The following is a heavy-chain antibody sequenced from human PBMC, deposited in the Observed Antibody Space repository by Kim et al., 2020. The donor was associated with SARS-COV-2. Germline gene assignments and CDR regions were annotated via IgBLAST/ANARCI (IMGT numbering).Heavy chain of an antibody. CDR3: ARDRDYSNRSHRGYPDY. Sequence: SVKVSCKASGGTFSSYAISWVRQAPGQGLEWMGRIIPILGIANYAQKFQGRVTITADKSTSTAYMELSSLRSEDTAVYYCARDRDYSNRSHRGYPDYWGQGTLVTVSS. D-gene: IGHD4-4*01. V-gene: IGHV1-69*04. CDR2: IIPILGIA. CDR1: GGTFSSYA. J-gene: IGHJ4*02.